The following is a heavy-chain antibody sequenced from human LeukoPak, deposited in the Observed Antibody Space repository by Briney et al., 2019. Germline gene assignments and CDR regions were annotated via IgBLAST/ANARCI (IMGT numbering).Heavy chain of an antibody. CDR2: IGGSGGRT. CDR1: GFTFSSYA. D-gene: IGHD6-19*01. J-gene: IGHJ4*02. CDR3: AKERSSGWPFDY. Sequence: PGGSLRLSCAASGFTFSSYAMTWVRQAPGKGLEWVAAIGGSGGRTYYADSVKGRFTISRDNSKNTLYLQMNSLRAEDTAVYYCAKERSSGWPFDYWGQGTLVTVSS. V-gene: IGHV3-23*01.